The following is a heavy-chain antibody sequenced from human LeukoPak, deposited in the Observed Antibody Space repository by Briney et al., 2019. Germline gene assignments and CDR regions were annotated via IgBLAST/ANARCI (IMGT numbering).Heavy chain of an antibody. J-gene: IGHJ4*02. CDR1: GYTFTRYY. CDR3: AAYQNYCSGGSCYLD. V-gene: IGHV1-46*01. Sequence: ASVKVSCKASGYTFTRYYMHWVRQAPGQGLEWMGIINPSGGSTSYAQKFQGRVTMTRDTSTSTVYMELSSLKSEDTAVYYCAAYQNYCSGGSCYLDWGQGTLVTVSS. D-gene: IGHD2-15*01. CDR2: INPSGGST.